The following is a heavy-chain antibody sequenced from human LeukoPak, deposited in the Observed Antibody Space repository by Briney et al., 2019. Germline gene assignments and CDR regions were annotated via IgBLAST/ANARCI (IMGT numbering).Heavy chain of an antibody. CDR3: ARVGGYFDWSAFKYYYYYGMDV. CDR1: GGSITSYY. D-gene: IGHD3-9*01. CDR2: IYYSGST. Sequence: SETLSLTCTVSGGSITSYYWSWIRQPPGKGLEWIGYIYYSGSTNYNPSLKSRVTISVDTSKNQFSLKLSSVTAADTAVYYCARVGGYFDWSAFKYYYYYGMDVWGQGTTVTVSS. J-gene: IGHJ6*02. V-gene: IGHV4-59*01.